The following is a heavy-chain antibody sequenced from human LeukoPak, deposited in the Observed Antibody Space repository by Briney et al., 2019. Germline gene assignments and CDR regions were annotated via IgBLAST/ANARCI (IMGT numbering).Heavy chain of an antibody. CDR3: ARDPYYGDYVV. CDR1: GFTFSSYW. V-gene: IGHV3-48*04. Sequence: GGSLRLSCAASGFTFSSYWMHWVRQAPGKGLEWVSYISSSGSTKHYADSVKGRFTISRDNAKNSLYLQMNSLRAEDTAVYYCARDPYYGDYVVWGQGTLVTVSS. CDR2: ISSSGSTK. D-gene: IGHD4-17*01. J-gene: IGHJ4*02.